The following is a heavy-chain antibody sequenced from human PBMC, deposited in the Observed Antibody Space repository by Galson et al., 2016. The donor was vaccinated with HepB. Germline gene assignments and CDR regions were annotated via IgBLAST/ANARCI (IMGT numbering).Heavy chain of an antibody. CDR1: GDSVSSNSAT. CDR2: TYYRSEWYS. V-gene: IGHV6-1*01. J-gene: IGHJ4*02. CDR3: ASELPWQGLF. D-gene: IGHD2-15*01. Sequence: CAISGDSVSSNSATWHWIRQSPSRGLEWLGRTYYRSEWYSDSAVSVKTRISFTSDTSKNQVSMQLSSVTPEDTAVYYCASELPWQGLFWGQGALVSVSS.